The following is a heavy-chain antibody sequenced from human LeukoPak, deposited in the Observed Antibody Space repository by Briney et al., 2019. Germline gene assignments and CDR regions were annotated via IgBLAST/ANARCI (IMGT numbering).Heavy chain of an antibody. J-gene: IGHJ4*02. CDR3: ARDMNKGSSGYYYGPFDY. CDR2: IIPILGIA. CDR1: GGTFSSYA. Sequence: SVKVSCKASGGTFSSYAISWVRQAPGQGLEWMGRIIPILGIANYAQKFQGRVTITADKSTSTAYMELSSLRSEDTAVYYCARDMNKGSSGYYYGPFDYWGQGTLVTVSS. D-gene: IGHD3-22*01. V-gene: IGHV1-69*04.